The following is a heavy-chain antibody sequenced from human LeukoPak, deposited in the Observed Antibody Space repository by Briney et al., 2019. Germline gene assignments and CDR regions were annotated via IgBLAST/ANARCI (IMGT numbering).Heavy chain of an antibody. CDR1: GGSISSGDYY. CDR3: GRRSGWSRNFDY. J-gene: IGHJ4*02. Sequence: PSETLSLTCTVSGGSISSGDYYWSWIRQPPGKGLEWIGYIYHSGSTDYNPSLKSRVTISVDTSKNQFSLKLSSVTAADTAVYYCGRRSGWSRNFDYWGQGTLVTVSS. D-gene: IGHD6-19*01. CDR2: IYHSGST. V-gene: IGHV4-30-4*01.